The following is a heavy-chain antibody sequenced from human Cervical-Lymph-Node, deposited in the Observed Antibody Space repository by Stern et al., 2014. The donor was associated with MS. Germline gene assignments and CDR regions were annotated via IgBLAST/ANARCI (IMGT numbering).Heavy chain of an antibody. CDR2: IIPVLLKP. CDR3: ASKMTHVNLFGVAPKVDHFDD. Sequence: QVQLVQSGAEVKKPGSSVKVSCRASGGTFSSTSLNWVRQAPGQGLEWMGGIIPVLLKPNYAQKFQGRVTIGADRSTTTTYMEMSSLTFEDTAVYYCASKMTHVNLFGVAPKVDHFDDWGQGTQVTVSS. J-gene: IGHJ4*02. D-gene: IGHD3-3*01. CDR1: GGTFSSTS. V-gene: IGHV1-69*06.